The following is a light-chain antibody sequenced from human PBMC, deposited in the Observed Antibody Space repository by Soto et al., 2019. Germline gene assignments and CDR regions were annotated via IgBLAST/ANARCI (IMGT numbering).Light chain of an antibody. CDR2: EDN. Sequence: NFMLTQPHSVSESPGKTVTISCTRSSGTFASNSVQWYQQRPGSAPTIVIYEDNQRPSAVPDRFSGSIDSSSNSASLTISGLRTEDEADYYCQSYDSSNPYVVFGGGTKLTVL. CDR3: QSYDSSNPYVV. V-gene: IGLV6-57*04. CDR1: SGTFASNS. J-gene: IGLJ2*01.